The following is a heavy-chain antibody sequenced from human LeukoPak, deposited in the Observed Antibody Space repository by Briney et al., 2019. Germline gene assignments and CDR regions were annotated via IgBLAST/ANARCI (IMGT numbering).Heavy chain of an antibody. J-gene: IGHJ4*02. CDR3: ARRSVAGSLDY. V-gene: IGHV3-9*01. D-gene: IGHD6-19*01. CDR1: GFTFDDYA. CDR2: ISWNSGSI. Sequence: PGGSLRLSCAASGFTFDDYAMHWVRQAPGKGLEWVSGISWNSGSIGYADSVKGRFTISRDNAENSLYLQMNSLRAEDTAVYYCARRSVAGSLDYWGQGTLVTVSS.